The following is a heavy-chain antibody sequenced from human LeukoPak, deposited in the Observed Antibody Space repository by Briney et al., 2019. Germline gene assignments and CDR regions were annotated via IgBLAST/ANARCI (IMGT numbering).Heavy chain of an antibody. Sequence: ASVKASCKTSGYTFIDYYVYWVRQAPGQGLEWMGWIDPNSGNTIYAQKFQGRVTITRDTSINTAYMELSRLTSEDTAVYYCVGISPRFYFDISNSWGQGTLVTVSS. V-gene: IGHV1-2*02. CDR1: GYTFIDYY. CDR3: VGISPRFYFDISNS. CDR2: IDPNSGNT. D-gene: IGHD3-22*01. J-gene: IGHJ5*02.